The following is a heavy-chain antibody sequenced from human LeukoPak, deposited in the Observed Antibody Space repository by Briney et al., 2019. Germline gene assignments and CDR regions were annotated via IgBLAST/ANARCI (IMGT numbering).Heavy chain of an antibody. D-gene: IGHD5-18*01. CDR3: ARHWLRGAAKPGYMDV. Sequence: SETLSLTCTVSGGSISSYYWSWIRQPPGEGLEWIGYIYYSGGTIYNPSLKSRVTISVDTSKTQFSLKLSSVTAADTAVYYCARHWLRGAAKPGYMDVWGKGTTVTVSS. CDR2: IYYSGGT. CDR1: GGSISSYY. J-gene: IGHJ6*03. V-gene: IGHV4-59*08.